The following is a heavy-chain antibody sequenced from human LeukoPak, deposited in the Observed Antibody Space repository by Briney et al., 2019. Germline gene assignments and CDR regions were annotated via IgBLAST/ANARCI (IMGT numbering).Heavy chain of an antibody. V-gene: IGHV3-7*03. CDR2: IKQDGSEK. Sequence: PGGSLRLSCAASGFTFSSYWMSWVRQAPGKGLEWVANIKQDGSEKYYVDSVKGRFTISRDNAKNSLYLRMNSLRAEDTAVYYCARDLLFGELLYYYYGMDVWGKGTTVTVSS. CDR1: GFTFSSYW. J-gene: IGHJ6*04. CDR3: ARDLLFGELLYYYYGMDV. D-gene: IGHD3-10*02.